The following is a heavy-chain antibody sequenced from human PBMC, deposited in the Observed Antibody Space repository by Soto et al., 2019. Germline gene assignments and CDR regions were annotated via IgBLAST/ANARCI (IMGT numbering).Heavy chain of an antibody. Sequence: SETLSLTCNFSNSSIYSRYYWGWIRQPPGKGLEWIASIYHSGSTHYNPSLKSRATISVDTSNNQFSLRLTSVTAADTAVYYCARNTSGRNFEYWGQRTQVSLSS. J-gene: IGHJ4*02. D-gene: IGHD6-19*01. CDR3: ARNTSGRNFEY. V-gene: IGHV4-38-2*02. CDR1: NSSIYSRYY. CDR2: IYHSGST.